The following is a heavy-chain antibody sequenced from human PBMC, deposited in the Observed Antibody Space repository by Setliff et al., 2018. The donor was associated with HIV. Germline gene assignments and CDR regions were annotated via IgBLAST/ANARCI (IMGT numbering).Heavy chain of an antibody. CDR2: IYTTGST. J-gene: IGHJ2*01. Sequence: SETLSLTCPVSGDSTSSYYWSWIRQPPGKGLEWIGYIYTTGSTNYNPSLKSRVTRSVATSQNQFSLKLRSVNAADTAVYYCARDWVTRSNYYGSGSPWYFDFWGRGILVTVSS. CDR1: GDSTSSYY. CDR3: ARDWVTRSNYYGSGSPWYFDF. V-gene: IGHV4-4*09. D-gene: IGHD3-10*01.